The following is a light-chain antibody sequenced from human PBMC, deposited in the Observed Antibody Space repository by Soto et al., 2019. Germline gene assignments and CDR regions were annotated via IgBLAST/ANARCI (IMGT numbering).Light chain of an antibody. CDR1: NIGSKS. Sequence: SYELTQPPSVSVAPGKTARITCGGNNIGSKSVHWYQKKPGQAPVLVIYYDSDRHSGIPERFSGSNSGNTATLTISRVEAGDEDEYYCQVWDSSSDSVVFGGGTKQTVL. CDR2: YDS. V-gene: IGLV3-21*04. CDR3: QVWDSSSDSVV. J-gene: IGLJ2*01.